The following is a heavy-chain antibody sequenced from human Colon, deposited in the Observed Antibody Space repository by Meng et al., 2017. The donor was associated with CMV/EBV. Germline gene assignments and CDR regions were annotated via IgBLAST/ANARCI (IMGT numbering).Heavy chain of an antibody. CDR1: GFTLRNYA. V-gene: IGHV3-23*03. CDR3: AKGSLEWLYYGMDV. J-gene: IGHJ6*02. D-gene: IGHD3-3*01. Sequence: GGSLRLSCAASGFTLRNYAMSWVRQAPGKGLEWVSVIYAGGRSTYYADSVKGRFIISRDDSKNTLCMQMNSLRAEDTAVYYCAKGSLEWLYYGMDVWGQGTTVTVSS. CDR2: IYAGGRST.